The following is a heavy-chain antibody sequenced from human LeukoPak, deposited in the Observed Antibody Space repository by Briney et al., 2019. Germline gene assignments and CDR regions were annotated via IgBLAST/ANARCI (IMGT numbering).Heavy chain of an antibody. CDR1: GGSISSYY. CDR3: ARAGGTGTVDI. CDR2: INQDGSEK. V-gene: IGHV3-7*01. D-gene: IGHD2-8*02. J-gene: IGHJ3*02. Sequence: ETLSLTCTVSGGSISSYYWSWIRQPPGKGLEWVANINQDGSEKYYVDSVEGRFTISRDNAKNSLYLQMNSLRAEDTTVYYCARAGGTGTVDIWGQGTMVTVSS.